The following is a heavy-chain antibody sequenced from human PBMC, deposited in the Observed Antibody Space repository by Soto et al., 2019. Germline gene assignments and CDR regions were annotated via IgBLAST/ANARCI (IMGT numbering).Heavy chain of an antibody. J-gene: IGHJ4*02. CDR3: SCPGVGKGKDDY. CDR1: GGSISSGGYY. D-gene: IGHD3-3*01. Sequence: PSETLSLTCTVSGGSISSGGYYWSWIRQHPGKGLEWIGYIYYSGSTYYNPSLKSRVTISVDTSKNQFSLKLSSVTAADTAVYYCSCPGVGKGKDDYRGQGTLVTVSS. CDR2: IYYSGST. V-gene: IGHV4-31*03.